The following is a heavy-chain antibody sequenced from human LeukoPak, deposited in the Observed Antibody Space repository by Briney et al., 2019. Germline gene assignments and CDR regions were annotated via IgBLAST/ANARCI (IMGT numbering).Heavy chain of an antibody. CDR1: GGSISSGGYS. CDR3: ARGHGDYSFWFDP. Sequence: PSQTLSLTCAVSGGSISSGGYSWGWIRQPPGKGLEWIGYIYHSGSTYYNPSLKSRVTISVDRSKNQFSLKLSSVTAADTAVYYCARGHGDYSFWFDPWGQGTLVTVSS. CDR2: IYHSGST. V-gene: IGHV4-30-2*01. J-gene: IGHJ5*02. D-gene: IGHD4-11*01.